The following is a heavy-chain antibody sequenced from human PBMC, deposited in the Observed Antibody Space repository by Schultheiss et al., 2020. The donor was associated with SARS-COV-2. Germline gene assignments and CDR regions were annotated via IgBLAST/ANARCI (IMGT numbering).Heavy chain of an antibody. CDR3: ARALPRLMITFGGVIGY. D-gene: IGHD3-16*01. Sequence: GGSLRLSCAASGFAFSAYSMHWVRQAPGKGLEWLAVISYDGSKQYYGDSVRGRFTISRDNSKSTLFLQVNSLRPEDTAIYYCARALPRLMITFGGVIGYWGQGTLVTVSS. CDR1: GFAFSAYS. V-gene: IGHV3-30*04. CDR2: ISYDGSKQ. J-gene: IGHJ4*02.